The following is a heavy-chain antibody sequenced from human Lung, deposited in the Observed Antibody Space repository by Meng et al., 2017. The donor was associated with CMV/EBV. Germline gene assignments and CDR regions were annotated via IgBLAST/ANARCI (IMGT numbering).Heavy chain of an antibody. CDR3: ARASLIASVAVLSGHLDH. CDR2: ISFDKSNK. CDR1: GFTFSSYA. Sequence: SCAASGFTFSSYALHWVRQAPGKGLEWVAVISFDKSNKYSADSVKGRFTISRDNSKNTLYLQMNSLRAEDTAVYCCARASLIASVAVLSGHLDHXGQGXLVTVSS. V-gene: IGHV3-30*04. D-gene: IGHD6-19*01. J-gene: IGHJ4*02.